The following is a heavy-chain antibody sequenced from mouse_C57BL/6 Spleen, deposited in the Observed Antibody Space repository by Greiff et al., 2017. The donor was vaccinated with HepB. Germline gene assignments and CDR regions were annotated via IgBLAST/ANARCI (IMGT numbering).Heavy chain of an antibody. J-gene: IGHJ1*03. V-gene: IGHV1-82*01. D-gene: IGHD2-4*01. CDR3: ARSGLRNWYFDV. CDR1: GYAFSSSW. CDR2: IYPGAGDT. Sequence: QVQLQQSGPELVKPGASVKISCKASGYAFSSSWMNWVKQRPGKGLEWIGRIYPGAGDTNYNGKFKGKATLTADKSSSTAYMQLSSLTSEDSAVYFCARSGLRNWYFDVWGTGTTVTVSS.